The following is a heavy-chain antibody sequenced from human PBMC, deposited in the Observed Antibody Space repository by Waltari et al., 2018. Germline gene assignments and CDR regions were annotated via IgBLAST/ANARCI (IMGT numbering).Heavy chain of an antibody. J-gene: IGHJ3*02. CDR2: TNPTSGGT. CDR3: ARSLITIFGVVDAFDI. CDR1: GYTFTGYY. Sequence: QVQLVQSGAEVKKPGASVKVSCKASGYTFTGYYMHWVRQAPGQGLEWMGRTNPTSGGTNYAQKCKGRVTMTRDTSISTAYMELSRLRSDDTAVYYCARSLITIFGVVDAFDIWGQGTMVTVSS. D-gene: IGHD3-3*01. V-gene: IGHV1-2*02.